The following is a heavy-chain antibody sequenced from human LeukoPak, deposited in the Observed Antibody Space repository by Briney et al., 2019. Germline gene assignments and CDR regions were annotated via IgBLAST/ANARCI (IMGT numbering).Heavy chain of an antibody. CDR1: GGTFSSYA. J-gene: IGHJ4*02. D-gene: IGHD3-10*01. CDR3: ARATDFGELFDY. Sequence: EASVKVSCKASGGTFSSYAISWVRQAPGQGLEWMGGIIPIFGTANYAQKFQGRVTITTDESTSTAYMELSSLRSEDTAVYYCARATDFGELFDYWGQGTLVTVSS. V-gene: IGHV1-69*05. CDR2: IIPIFGTA.